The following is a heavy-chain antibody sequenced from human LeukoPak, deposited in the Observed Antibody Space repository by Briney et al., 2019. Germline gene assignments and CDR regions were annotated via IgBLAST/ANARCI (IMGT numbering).Heavy chain of an antibody. J-gene: IGHJ5*01. V-gene: IGHV3-23*01. Sequence: GGPLRLSCAASTFTFSSYAMSWVRQATGKGLEWVSAKSAGADSTYYADSVQGRFTISRDNSKNTLFLQMSGLRAEDTAVYFCARGAYGDYDSWGQGPWSPSPQ. D-gene: IGHD4-17*01. CDR2: KSAGADST. CDR3: ARGAYGDYDS. CDR1: TFTFSSYA.